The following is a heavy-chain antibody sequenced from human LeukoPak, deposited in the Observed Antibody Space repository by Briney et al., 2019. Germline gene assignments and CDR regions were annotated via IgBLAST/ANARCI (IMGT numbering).Heavy chain of an antibody. V-gene: IGHV3-30*01. CDR3: ARDHDYSLDY. J-gene: IGHJ4*02. D-gene: IGHD3-16*01. CDR2: ISYDGSNK. CDR1: GFTFSSYA. Sequence: GGSLRLSCAASGFTFSSYAMHWVRQAPGKGLEWVAVISYDGSNKYYADSVKDRFTISRDNSKNTLYLQMNSLRAEDTAVYYCARDHDYSLDYWGQGTLVTVSS.